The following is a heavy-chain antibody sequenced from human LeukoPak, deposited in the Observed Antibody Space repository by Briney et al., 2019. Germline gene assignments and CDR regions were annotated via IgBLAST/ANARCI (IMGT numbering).Heavy chain of an antibody. Sequence: GGSLRLSCAASGFTFDDYGMSWVRQAPGKGLEWVANIKQDGSEKYYVDSVKGRFTISRDNSKNTLYLQMNSLRAEDTAVYYCAKRGPGSLQSGKYYFDYWGQGTLVTVSS. CDR2: IKQDGSEK. V-gene: IGHV3-7*03. D-gene: IGHD3-10*01. CDR1: GFTFDDYG. J-gene: IGHJ4*02. CDR3: AKRGPGSLQSGKYYFDY.